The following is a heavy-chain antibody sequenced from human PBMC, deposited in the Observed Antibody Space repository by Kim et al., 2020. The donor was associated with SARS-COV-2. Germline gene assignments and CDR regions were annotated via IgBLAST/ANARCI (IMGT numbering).Heavy chain of an antibody. D-gene: IGHD3-3*01. Sequence: SETLSLTCTVSGYSISSGYNWGWSRQPPGKGLEWIGSIYHSGSTSYNPSLQSRVSISVDTSKNQFSLSLSSVTAADTAVYYCARGRYDFWSGNFDSWG. CDR1: GYSISSGYN. V-gene: IGHV4-38-2*02. J-gene: IGHJ4*01. CDR3: ARGRYDFWSGNFDS. CDR2: IYHSGST.